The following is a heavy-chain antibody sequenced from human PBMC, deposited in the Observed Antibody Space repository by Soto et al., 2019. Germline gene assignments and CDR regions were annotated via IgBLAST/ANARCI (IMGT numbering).Heavy chain of an antibody. Sequence: TSGTLALTCPVSGGSVSANSDYWTWTRMPPGKGLQWVLHLYHTCIIQYSPSFTSRALISLDTPKNQWSLWLISVTVPDTAVYYCLRGSLYNVGSSGTKLWSDTWGQGALDAAST. CDR3: LRGSLYNVGSSGTKLWSDT. CDR2: LYHTCII. V-gene: IGHV4-61*01. D-gene: IGHD6-19*01. CDR1: GGSVSANSDY. J-gene: IGHJ5*02.